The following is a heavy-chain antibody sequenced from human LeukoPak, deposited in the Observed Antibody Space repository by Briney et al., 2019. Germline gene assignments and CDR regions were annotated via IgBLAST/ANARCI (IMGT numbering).Heavy chain of an antibody. CDR3: ARKIVVVAAFYYYYYGMDV. CDR1: GYTFTSYG. J-gene: IGHJ6*02. V-gene: IGHV1-18*01. D-gene: IGHD2-15*01. CDR2: ISAYNGNT. Sequence: ASVKVSCKASGYTFTSYGISWVRQAPEQGLEWMGRISAYNGNTNYAQKLQGRVTMTTDTSTSTAYMELRSLRSDDTAVYYCARKIVVVAAFYYYYYGMDVWGQGTTVTVSS.